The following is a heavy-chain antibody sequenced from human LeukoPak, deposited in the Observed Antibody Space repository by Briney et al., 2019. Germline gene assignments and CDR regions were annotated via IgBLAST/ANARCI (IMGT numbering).Heavy chain of an antibody. J-gene: IGHJ4*02. CDR3: ARDRQCGY. D-gene: IGHD2-21*01. Sequence: GASVKVSCKASGYTFPGYYIHWVRQAPGQGLEWMGWISPYNGNTNYAPKLQGRLTMTTDTSTSTAYMELRSLRSDDTAVYYCARDRQCGYWGQGTLVTVSS. CDR2: ISPYNGNT. CDR1: GYTFPGYY. V-gene: IGHV1-18*04.